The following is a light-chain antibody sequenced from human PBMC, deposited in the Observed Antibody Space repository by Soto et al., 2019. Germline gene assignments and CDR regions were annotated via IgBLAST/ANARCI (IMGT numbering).Light chain of an antibody. J-gene: IGKJ1*01. Sequence: VMTQSPATLSVSPGERATLSCRASQSISNNLAWYQQRPGQAPRLLIYDASTRATGVPARFSGGGSGTDFTLTISGLQSEDFAVYYCQQYNNWPRWTFGQGTEVEIK. CDR3: QQYNNWPRWT. CDR1: QSISNN. CDR2: DAS. V-gene: IGKV3-15*01.